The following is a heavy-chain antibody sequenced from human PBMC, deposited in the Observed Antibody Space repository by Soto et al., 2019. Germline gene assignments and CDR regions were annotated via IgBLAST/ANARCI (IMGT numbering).Heavy chain of an antibody. D-gene: IGHD1-20*01. CDR2: ISSSSSYI. CDR3: ASRGGYNWNEPSDP. Sequence: PGGSLRLSCAASGFTFSSYSMNWVRQAPGKGLEWVSSISSSSSYIYYADSVKGRFTISRDNAKNSLYLQMNSLRAEDTAVYYCASRGGYNWNEPSDPWGQGTLVTFSS. CDR1: GFTFSSYS. J-gene: IGHJ5*02. V-gene: IGHV3-21*01.